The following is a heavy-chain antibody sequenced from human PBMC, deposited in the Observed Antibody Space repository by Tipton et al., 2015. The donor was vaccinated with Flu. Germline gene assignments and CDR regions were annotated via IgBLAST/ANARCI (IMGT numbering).Heavy chain of an antibody. J-gene: IGHJ5*02. CDR1: GFNFRDFW. V-gene: IGHV3-7*01. Sequence: SLRLSCVGSGFNFRDFWMSWVRQAPGKGLEWVANIKQDGTEKDYVDSVKGRFTISRDNAKNSLYLQMNSLRDEDTAVYYCASLFGWEFLDPWGQVTLVTVSS. D-gene: IGHD1-26*01. CDR2: IKQDGTEK. CDR3: ASLFGWEFLDP.